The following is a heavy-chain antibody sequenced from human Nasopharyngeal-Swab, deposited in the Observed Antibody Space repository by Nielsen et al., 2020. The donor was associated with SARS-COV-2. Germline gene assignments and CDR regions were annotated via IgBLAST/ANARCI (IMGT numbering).Heavy chain of an antibody. V-gene: IGHV4-59*01. D-gene: IGHD3-16*01. CDR2: IYYSGST. J-gene: IGHJ5*02. CDR1: GGSISSYY. Sequence: SETLSLTCTVSGGSISSYYWSWIRQPPGKGLEWIGYIYYSGSTNYNPSLKSRVTISVDTSKNQFSLKLSSVTAADTAVYYCARDGGVLNWFDPWGQGTRVTVSS. CDR3: ARDGGVLNWFDP.